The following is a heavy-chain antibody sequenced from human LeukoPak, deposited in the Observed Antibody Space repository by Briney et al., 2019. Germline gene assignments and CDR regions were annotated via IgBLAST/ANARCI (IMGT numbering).Heavy chain of an antibody. CDR1: GYSFTSYW. D-gene: IGHD5-18*01. J-gene: IGHJ5*02. CDR2: IYPGDSDT. CDR3: ARDPGYSTVLGWFDP. V-gene: IGHV5-51*01. Sequence: GESLKISCKGSGYSFTSYWIGWVRQMPGKGLEWMGIIYPGDSDTRYSPSFQGQVTISADKSISTAYLQWSSLKASGTAMYYCARDPGYSTVLGWFDPWGQGTLVTVSS.